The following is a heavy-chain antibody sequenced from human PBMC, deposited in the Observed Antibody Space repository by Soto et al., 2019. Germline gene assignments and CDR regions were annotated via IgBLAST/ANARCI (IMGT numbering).Heavy chain of an antibody. J-gene: IGHJ5*02. CDR3: TTDSWYYDFWSGYWDNWFDP. CDR2: IKSKTDGGTT. Sequence: EVQLVESGGGLVKPGGSLRLSCAASGFTFSNAWMSWVRQAPGKGLEWVGRIKSKTDGGTTDYAAPVKGRFTISRDDSKNTLYLQMNSLKTEDTAVYYCTTDSWYYDFWSGYWDNWFDPWGQGTLVTVSS. CDR1: GFTFSNAW. D-gene: IGHD3-3*01. V-gene: IGHV3-15*01.